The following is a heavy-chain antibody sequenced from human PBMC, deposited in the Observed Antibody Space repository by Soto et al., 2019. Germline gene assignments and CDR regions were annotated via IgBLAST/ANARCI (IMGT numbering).Heavy chain of an antibody. J-gene: IGHJ6*03. CDR3: ARVAKVQSNCSGGSCYLYYYYYYMDV. V-gene: IGHV3-7*01. Sequence: GGSLRLSCAASGFTFSSYWMSWVRQAPGKGLEWVANIKQDGSEKYYVDSVKGRFTISRDNAKNSLYLQMNSLRAEDTAVYYCARVAKVQSNCSGGSCYLYYYYYYMDVWGKGTTVTVSS. D-gene: IGHD2-15*01. CDR1: GFTFSSYW. CDR2: IKQDGSEK.